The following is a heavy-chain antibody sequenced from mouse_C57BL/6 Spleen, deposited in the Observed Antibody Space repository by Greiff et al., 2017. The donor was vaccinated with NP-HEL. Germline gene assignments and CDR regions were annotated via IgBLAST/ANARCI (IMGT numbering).Heavy chain of an antibody. CDR1: GYSITSGYY. J-gene: IGHJ3*01. Sequence: DVQLQESGPGLVKPSQSLSLTCSLTGYSITSGYYWNWIRQFPGNKLEWMGYISYDGSNNYNPSLKNRISITRDTSKNQFFLKLNSVTTEDTATYYCARESNGDFAYWGQGTLVTVSA. CDR2: ISYDGSN. CDR3: ARESNGDFAY. V-gene: IGHV3-6*01.